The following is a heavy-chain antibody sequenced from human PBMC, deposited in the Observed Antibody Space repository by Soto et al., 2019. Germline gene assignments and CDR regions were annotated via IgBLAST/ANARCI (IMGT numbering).Heavy chain of an antibody. CDR2: ISGSGGST. V-gene: IGHV3-23*01. D-gene: IGHD3-10*01. J-gene: IGHJ4*02. CDR1: GFTFSSYA. Sequence: EVQLLESGGGLVQPGGSLRLSCAASGFTFSSYAMSWVRQAPGKGLEWVSAISGSGGSTYYADSVKGRFTISRDNSKNTLYLQMNSLRVEDTAVYYCAKVLRVRYYFDYWGQGTLVTVSS. CDR3: AKVLRVRYYFDY.